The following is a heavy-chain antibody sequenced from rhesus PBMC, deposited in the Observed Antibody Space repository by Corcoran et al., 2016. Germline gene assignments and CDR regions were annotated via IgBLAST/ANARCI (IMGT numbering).Heavy chain of an antibody. D-gene: IGHD5-24*01. J-gene: IGHJ4*01. CDR3: ARGSAGTVLFDY. V-gene: IGHV4-122*02. Sequence: QVQLQESGPGLVKPSETLSLTCAVSGGSISSGYYYWSWIRQPPGKGLEWIGYITYSGSTSYNPSLKSRVTISRDTSKNQFSLKLSSVTAADTAVYYCARGSAGTVLFDYWGQGVLVTVSS. CDR2: ITYSGST. CDR1: GGSISSGYYY.